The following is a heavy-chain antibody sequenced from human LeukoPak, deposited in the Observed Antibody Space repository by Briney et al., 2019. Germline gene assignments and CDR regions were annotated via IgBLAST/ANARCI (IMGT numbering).Heavy chain of an antibody. V-gene: IGHV3-30*02. CDR1: GFTFNSYG. CDR3: VYYDILTGYSPFDY. CDR2: IRYDGSNK. D-gene: IGHD3-9*01. Sequence: GGSLRLSCAASGFTFNSYGMHWVRQAPGKGLEWVAFIRYDGSNKYYADSVKGRFTISRDNSKNTLYLQMNSLRAEDTAVYYCVYYDILTGYSPFDYWGQGTLVTVSS. J-gene: IGHJ4*02.